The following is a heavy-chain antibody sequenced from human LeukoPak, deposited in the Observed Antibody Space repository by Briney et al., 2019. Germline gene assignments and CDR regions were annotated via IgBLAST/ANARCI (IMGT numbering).Heavy chain of an antibody. V-gene: IGHV1-69*05. CDR2: IIPIFGTA. D-gene: IGHD3-22*01. CDR1: GGTFSSYA. Sequence: SVTVSFKASGGTFSSYAISWVRQAPGQGLEWMGGIIPIFGTANYAQKFQGRVTITTDESTSTAYMELSSLRSEDTAVYYCAISPLLYYYDSSGYFDYWGQGTLVTVSS. J-gene: IGHJ4*02. CDR3: AISPLLYYYDSSGYFDY.